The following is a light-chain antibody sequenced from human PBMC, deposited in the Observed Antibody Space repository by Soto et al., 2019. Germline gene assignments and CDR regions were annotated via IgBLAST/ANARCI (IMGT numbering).Light chain of an antibody. V-gene: IGLV2-8*01. CDR3: SSYAGSNNVI. CDR2: EVS. Sequence: QSALTQPPSASGSPGQSVTISCTGTSSDVGGYNYVSWYQQHPGKAPKLMIYEVSKRPSGVSDRLSGSKSGNTASLTVSGLQAEDEADDYCSSYAGSNNVIFGGGTKLTVL. J-gene: IGLJ2*01. CDR1: SSDVGGYNY.